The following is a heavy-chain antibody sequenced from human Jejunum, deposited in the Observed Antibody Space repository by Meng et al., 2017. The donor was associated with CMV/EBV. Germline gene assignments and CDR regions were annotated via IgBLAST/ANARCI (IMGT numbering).Heavy chain of an antibody. D-gene: IGHD3-22*01. V-gene: IGHV5-51*01. CDR1: FTLYW. Sequence: FTLYWIGWFRQMPGQGLEWMGITHPGDSDTRYSPSFYGQVTISADKSVSTAYLQWSSLKASDTAMYYCARLYYYYDSSGYYWDYFDFWGQGTLVTVSS. CDR3: ARLYYYYDSSGYYWDYFDF. J-gene: IGHJ4*02. CDR2: THPGDSDT.